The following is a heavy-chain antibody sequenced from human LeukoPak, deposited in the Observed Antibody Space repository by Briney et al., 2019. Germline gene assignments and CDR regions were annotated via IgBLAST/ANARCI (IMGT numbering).Heavy chain of an antibody. CDR2: IRSKAYGGTT. CDR3: TRESGPFLEWFPYSAY. J-gene: IGHJ4*02. Sequence: PGGSLRLSCTASGFTFCDYAMSWVRQAPGKGLEWVGFIRSKAYGGTTEYAASVKGRFTISRDDSKSIAYLQMNSLKTEDTAVYYCTRESGPFLEWFPYSAYWGQGTLVTVSS. D-gene: IGHD3-3*01. V-gene: IGHV3-49*04. CDR1: GFTFCDYA.